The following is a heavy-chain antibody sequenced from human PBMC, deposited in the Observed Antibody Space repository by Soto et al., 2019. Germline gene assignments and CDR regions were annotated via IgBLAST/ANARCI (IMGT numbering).Heavy chain of an antibody. CDR1: GFTFSSSS. V-gene: IGHV3-21*01. J-gene: IGHJ4*02. CDR2: IGSSSSYI. Sequence: EVQLAESGGGLVKPGGSLRLSCAASGFTFSSSSMNWVRQAPGKGLEWVSSIGSSSSYIYYADSVKGRFTISRDNAKNSLYLQMNSLRAEDTAVYYCARGSASEDYFDYWGQGTLVTVSS. CDR3: ARGSASEDYFDY.